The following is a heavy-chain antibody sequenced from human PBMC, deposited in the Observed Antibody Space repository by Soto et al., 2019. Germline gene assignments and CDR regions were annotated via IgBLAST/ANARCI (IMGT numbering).Heavy chain of an antibody. CDR2: ISGSGSSS. CDR3: AKYVSSTLIAAVHTGYYFDS. Sequence: DVHVLESGGGLVQPGGALRLSCAASGFTFSNYAMNWVRQAPGKGLEWVSGISGSGSSSYYTGSVKGRFSISRDNSQKKLYLQMDNLRAEDTALYYCAKYVSSTLIAAVHTGYYFDSWGQGALVTVSS. CDR1: GFTFSNYA. J-gene: IGHJ4*02. D-gene: IGHD6-25*01. V-gene: IGHV3-23*01.